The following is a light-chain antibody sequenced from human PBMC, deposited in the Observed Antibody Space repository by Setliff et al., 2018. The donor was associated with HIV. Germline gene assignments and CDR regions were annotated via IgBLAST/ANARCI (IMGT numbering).Light chain of an antibody. V-gene: IGLV2-11*01. CDR1: SSDVGGYSF. Sequence: QSALTQPRSVSGSLGQSVTISCTGTSSDVGGYSFVSWYQHHPGKAPKLMIYDVSNRPSGVPDRFSGSKSGNTASLTISGLQAEDETDYYCCSYVGSSTFVFGTGTRSPS. CDR2: DVS. J-gene: IGLJ1*01. CDR3: CSYVGSSTFV.